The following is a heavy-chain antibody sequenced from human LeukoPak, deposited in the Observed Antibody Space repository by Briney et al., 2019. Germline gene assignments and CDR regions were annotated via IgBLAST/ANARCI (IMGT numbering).Heavy chain of an antibody. V-gene: IGHV3-23*01. D-gene: IGHD2-2*01. Sequence: GGSLRHSCEGPGMPFSSYTINWLRQAPGKGLEWVSGISANGVSTYYGDSAKGRFTTSRDNSKNTVFLQLNSLRVEDTAVYYCARMPSTEVYYFYYMDVWGKGTTVIVSS. J-gene: IGHJ6*03. CDR1: GMPFSSYT. CDR2: ISANGVST. CDR3: ARMPSTEVYYFYYMDV.